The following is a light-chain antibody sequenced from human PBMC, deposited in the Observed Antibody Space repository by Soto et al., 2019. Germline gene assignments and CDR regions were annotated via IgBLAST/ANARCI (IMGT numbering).Light chain of an antibody. CDR1: QSVLYSPNNNNY. CDR2: WAS. CDR3: HQYADTPRT. Sequence: DIVMTQSPDSLAVSLGERATINCKSSQSVLYSPNNNNYLAWYQKKPGQPPKLLIYWASNRESGVPDRFSGSGSATDFTLTISGRQAEDVATYYCHQYADTPRTFGHGTKVEIK. V-gene: IGKV4-1*01. J-gene: IGKJ1*01.